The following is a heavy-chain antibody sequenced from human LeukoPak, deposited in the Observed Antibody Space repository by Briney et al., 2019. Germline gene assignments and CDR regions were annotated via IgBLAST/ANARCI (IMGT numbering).Heavy chain of an antibody. CDR2: IDAYNGNT. V-gene: IGHV1-18*01. CDR1: GYTFTSSG. D-gene: IGHD1-1*01. J-gene: IGHJ6*03. Sequence: ASVKVSCKASGYTFTSSGISWVRQAPGQGLEWMGWIDAYNGNTDYAQKLQGRVTMTTDTSTATAYMELGSLRLDDTAVYYCARAGSYYYMDVWGKGTTVTVSS. CDR3: ARAGSYYYMDV.